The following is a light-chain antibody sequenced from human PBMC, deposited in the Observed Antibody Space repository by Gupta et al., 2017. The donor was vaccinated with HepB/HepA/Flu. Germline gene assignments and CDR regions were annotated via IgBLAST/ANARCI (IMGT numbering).Light chain of an antibody. CDR2: GSS. CDR3: QQYGRSPFT. CDR1: QSVASDY. V-gene: IGKV3-20*01. Sequence: DIVLTQSPGTLSLSPGDRATLSCRASQSVASDYLAWYQQKPGQAPRLLIYGSSNRATGIPDRFSGSGSGTDFTLTISRLEPEDFAVYYCQQYGRSPFTFGQGTRLEIK. J-gene: IGKJ5*01.